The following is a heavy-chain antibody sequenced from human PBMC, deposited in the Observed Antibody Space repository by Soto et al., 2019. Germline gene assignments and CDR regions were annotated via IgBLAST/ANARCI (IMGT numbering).Heavy chain of an antibody. CDR2: FYYSGST. D-gene: IGHD2-21*02. CDR3: ARDLWGYCGTDCYPLDV. J-gene: IGHJ6*02. Sequence: SETLSLTCTVSGGSVSGGSYFWSWVRQPPGKGLEWIGYFYYSGSTKYNPSLKSRVTILEDTSKNQFSLKLNSVTAADTAVYYCARDLWGYCGTDCYPLDVWGQGTTVS. V-gene: IGHV4-61*01. CDR1: GGSVSGGSYF.